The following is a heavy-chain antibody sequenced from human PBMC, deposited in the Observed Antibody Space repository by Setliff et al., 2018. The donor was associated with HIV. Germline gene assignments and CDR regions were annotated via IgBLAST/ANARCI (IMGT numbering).Heavy chain of an antibody. CDR2: IYYSGST. J-gene: IGHJ4*02. D-gene: IGHD1-1*01. V-gene: IGHV4-39*01. CDR3: ARLRGLNLEPFDY. CDR1: AGSIRSSTYY. Sequence: PSETLSLTCTVSAGSIRSSTYYWAWIRQPPGKGLEWIGTIYYSGSTYYNPSLKSRATISVDTSKNQFSLKLSSVTAADTAIYFCARLRGLNLEPFDYWGQGTLVTVSS.